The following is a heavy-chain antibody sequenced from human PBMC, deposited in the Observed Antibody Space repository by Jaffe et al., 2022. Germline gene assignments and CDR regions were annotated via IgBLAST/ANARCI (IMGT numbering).Heavy chain of an antibody. CDR1: GFTFSSYG. V-gene: IGHV3-30*02. CDR3: AKDLATHGDP. Sequence: QVQLVESGGGVVQPGGSLRLSCAASGFTFSSYGMHWVRQAPGKGLEWVAFIRYDGSNKYYADSVKGRFTISRDNSKNTLYLQMNSLRAEDTAVYYCAKDLATHGDPWGQGTLVTVSS. D-gene: IGHD1-26*01. CDR2: IRYDGSNK. J-gene: IGHJ5*02.